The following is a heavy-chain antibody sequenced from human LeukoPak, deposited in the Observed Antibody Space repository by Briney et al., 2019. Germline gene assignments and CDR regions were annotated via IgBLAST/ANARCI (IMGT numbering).Heavy chain of an antibody. Sequence: SETLSLTCAVYGGSFSGYYWNWIRQPPGKGLEWIGYIYYSGSTYYNPFLKSRVTISVDTSKNQFSLKLSSVTAADTAVYYCARAASVPEFDYWGQGTLVTVSS. D-gene: IGHD2-2*01. CDR2: IYYSGST. CDR3: ARAASVPEFDY. V-gene: IGHV4-30-4*08. CDR1: GGSFSGYY. J-gene: IGHJ4*02.